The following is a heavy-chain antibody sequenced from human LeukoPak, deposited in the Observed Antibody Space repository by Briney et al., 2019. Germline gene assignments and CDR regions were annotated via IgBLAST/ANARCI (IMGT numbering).Heavy chain of an antibody. Sequence: GGSLRLSCVASGFTFTDHPMNWVRQAPGKGLEWISYIGGDGIAFYADSVKGRLTASKDDARKSMYLQMNSLRVEDTAVYYCAKDHANWAIDDWGQGTQVTVSS. CDR2: IGGDGIA. D-gene: IGHD3-16*01. CDR1: GFTFTDHP. V-gene: IGHV3-69-1*01. CDR3: AKDHANWAIDD. J-gene: IGHJ4*02.